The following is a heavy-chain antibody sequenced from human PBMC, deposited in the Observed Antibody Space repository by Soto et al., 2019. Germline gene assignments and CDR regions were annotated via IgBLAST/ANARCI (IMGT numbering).Heavy chain of an antibody. D-gene: IGHD1-1*01. J-gene: IGHJ4*02. CDR2: TYYIGNT. CDR3: RGQDDGGKGYYSEN. CDR1: NGSISSRSSY. Sequence: QLQLQESGSGLVKPSEALSLTCIVSNGSISSRSSYWGWIRQTPGKGLEWIGRTYYIGNTYYNPSHKSRGAISTAPSTTQFSLKMNSVTAADPTVHLCRGQDDGGKGYYSENWDQGALVTVSS. V-gene: IGHV4-39*01.